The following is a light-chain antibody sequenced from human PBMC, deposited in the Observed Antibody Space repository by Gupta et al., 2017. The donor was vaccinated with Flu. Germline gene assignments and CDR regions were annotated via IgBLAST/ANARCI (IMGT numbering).Light chain of an antibody. Sequence: RSPVSASVGNSLPIPWRQSQGINSLLGWYQQKPGQVPELLIYGTSHLDSGVPCRFSGSGSWNDFPLPLSHLQPEDVATYYCQTYNSPSGPFGPGTKVEIK. CDR3: QTYNSPSGP. CDR1: QGINSL. CDR2: GTS. V-gene: IGKV1-27*01. J-gene: IGKJ3*01.